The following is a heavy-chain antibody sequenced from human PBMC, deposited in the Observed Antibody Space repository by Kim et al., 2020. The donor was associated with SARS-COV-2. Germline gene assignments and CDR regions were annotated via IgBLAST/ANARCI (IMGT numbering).Heavy chain of an antibody. CDR3: AKDGTRKQWLRVSFYFDY. V-gene: IGHV3-23*01. Sequence: GGSLRLSCAASGFTFSSYAMSWVRQAPGKGLEWVSAISGSGGSTYYADSVKGRFTISRDNSKNTLYLQMNSLRAEDTAVYYCAKDGTRKQWLRVSFYFDYWGQGTLVTVSP. J-gene: IGHJ4*02. D-gene: IGHD5-12*01. CDR2: ISGSGGST. CDR1: GFTFSSYA.